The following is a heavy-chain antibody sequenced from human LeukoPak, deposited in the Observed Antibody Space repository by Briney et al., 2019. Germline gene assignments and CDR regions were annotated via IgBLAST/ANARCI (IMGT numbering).Heavy chain of an antibody. CDR2: INPNSGGT. J-gene: IGHJ6*02. CDR3: ARDLIKRAEGYYYYGMDV. D-gene: IGHD3-10*01. Sequence: GASVKVSCKASGYTFTGYYMHWVRQAPGQGLEWVGWINPNSGGTNYAQKFQGRVTMTRDTSISTAYMELSRLRSDDTAVYYCARDLIKRAEGYYYYGMDVWGQGTTVTVSS. CDR1: GYTFTGYY. V-gene: IGHV1-2*02.